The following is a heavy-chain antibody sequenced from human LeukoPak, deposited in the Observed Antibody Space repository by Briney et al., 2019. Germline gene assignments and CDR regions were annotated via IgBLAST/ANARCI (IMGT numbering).Heavy chain of an antibody. CDR3: ARVVGRFSNWFDP. CDR1: GYTFTSYD. J-gene: IGHJ5*02. D-gene: IGHD3-3*01. Sequence: GASVTVSCTASGYTFTSYDINWVRQAPGQGLEWMGWMNPNSGNTGYAQKFQGRVTMTRNTSISTAYMELSSLRSEDTAVYYCARVVGRFSNWFDPWGQGTLVTVSS. CDR2: MNPNSGNT. V-gene: IGHV1-8*01.